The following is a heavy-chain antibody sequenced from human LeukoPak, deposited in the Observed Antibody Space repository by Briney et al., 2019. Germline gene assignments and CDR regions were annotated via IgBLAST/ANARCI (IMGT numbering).Heavy chain of an antibody. D-gene: IGHD4/OR15-4a*01. CDR3: ARDGVVTMELDY. Sequence: SQTLSLTCAVSGVSISSGGYSWTWIRQPPGTGLEWIGYISYSGNTYYNPSLKSRVTISLDTSKNQFSLILRSVTATDTAMYYCARDGVVTMELDYWGQGTLVTVSS. J-gene: IGHJ4*02. V-gene: IGHV4-30-4*07. CDR1: GVSISSGGYS. CDR2: ISYSGNT.